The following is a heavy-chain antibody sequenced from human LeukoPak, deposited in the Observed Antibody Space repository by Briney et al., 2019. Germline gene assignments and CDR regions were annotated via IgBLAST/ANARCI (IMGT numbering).Heavy chain of an antibody. J-gene: IGHJ4*02. V-gene: IGHV5-10-1*01. CDR2: IDPSDSYT. Sequence: GESLKISCKGSGYSFTSYWITWVRQMPGKGLEWMGRIDPSDSYTNYSPSFQGHVTISADKSISTAYLQWSSLKASDTAMYYCASTPPRVTTTALDYWGQGTLITVSS. CDR3: ASTPPRVTTTALDY. D-gene: IGHD4-17*01. CDR1: GYSFTSYW.